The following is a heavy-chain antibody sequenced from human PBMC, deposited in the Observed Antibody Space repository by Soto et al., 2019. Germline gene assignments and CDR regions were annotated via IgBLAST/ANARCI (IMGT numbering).Heavy chain of an antibody. CDR3: TRDPGSATAMRRYKYGMDV. D-gene: IGHD2-2*01. Sequence: QVQLLQSGAEAKKPGSSVTVSCTVSGDTFRSYGISWVRQAPGQGLEWMGGIIPIFGTSHYAQKFQGRVTMTADKSTNTAYMELNSLRFADTAVYYCTRDPGSATAMRRYKYGMDVWGQGTTITVSS. J-gene: IGHJ6*02. CDR1: GDTFRSYG. V-gene: IGHV1-69*06. CDR2: IIPIFGTS.